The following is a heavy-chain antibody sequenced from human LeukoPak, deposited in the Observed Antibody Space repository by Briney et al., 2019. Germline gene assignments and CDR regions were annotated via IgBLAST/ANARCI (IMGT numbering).Heavy chain of an antibody. CDR1: GFTFSSYE. CDR2: ISSSGRMI. V-gene: IGHV3-48*03. J-gene: IGHJ4*02. CDR3: ARGSLYGSGSD. D-gene: IGHD3-10*01. Sequence: GGSLRLSCAASGFTFSSYEMNWVRQAPGEGLEWVSYISSSGRMIHYADSVKGRFTISRDNSKNTLYLQMNSLRAEDTAVYYCARGSLYGSGSDWGQGTLVTVSS.